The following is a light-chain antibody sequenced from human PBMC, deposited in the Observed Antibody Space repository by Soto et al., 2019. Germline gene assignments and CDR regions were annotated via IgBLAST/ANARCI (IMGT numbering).Light chain of an antibody. CDR3: LQDRSHFWT. CDR2: GAS. J-gene: IGKJ1*01. Sequence: IQVTQSPTSLSASVGDRVTITCRSSQDIRNYLGWYQQKPGKAPQLLIYGASSLQRGVSSRFSGSGFGTDFTLTISSLQHEDSATYYCLQDRSHFWTFGQGTKVDIK. CDR1: QDIRNY. V-gene: IGKV1-6*01.